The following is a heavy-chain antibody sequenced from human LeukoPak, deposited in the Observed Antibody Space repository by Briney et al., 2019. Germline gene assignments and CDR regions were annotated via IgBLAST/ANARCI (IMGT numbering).Heavy chain of an antibody. J-gene: IGHJ6*04. CDR1: GFTFSSYS. CDR2: ISGTSTYI. V-gene: IGHV3-21*01. Sequence: GGSLRLSCAASGFTFSSYSINWVRQAPGKGLEWVSSISGTSTYIYYADSVKGRFTISRDNAKNSVYLQMNSLRAEDTAVYYCAELGITMIGGVWGKGTTVTISS. D-gene: IGHD3-10*02. CDR3: AELGITMIGGV.